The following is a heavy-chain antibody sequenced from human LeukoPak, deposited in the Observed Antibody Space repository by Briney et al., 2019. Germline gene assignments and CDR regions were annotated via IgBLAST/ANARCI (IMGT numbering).Heavy chain of an antibody. CDR1: GFTFSSYG. J-gene: IGHJ4*02. Sequence: GGSLRLSCAASGFTFSSYGMHWVRQAPGKGLEWVAVIWYDGSNKYYADSVKGRFTISRDNSKNTLYLQMNSLRAEDTAVYYCARDRAVRVAAAGPLDYWGQGTLVTVSS. V-gene: IGHV3-33*01. CDR3: ARDRAVRVAAAGPLDY. CDR2: IWYDGSNK. D-gene: IGHD6-13*01.